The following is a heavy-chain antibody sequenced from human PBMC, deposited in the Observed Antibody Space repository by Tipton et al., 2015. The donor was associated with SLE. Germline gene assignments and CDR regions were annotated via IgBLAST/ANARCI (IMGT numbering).Heavy chain of an antibody. CDR2: INHSGST. J-gene: IGHJ4*02. D-gene: IGHD1-26*01. Sequence: TLSLTCAVYGGSFSDYYWSWIRQSPGKGLQWIGEINHSGSTTYNPSLKSRVTISSDTSKNQFSLKLTSVTAADTAIYYCARLGSPARIGTRHDYWGQGTLVTVSS. V-gene: IGHV4-34*01. CDR3: ARLGSPARIGTRHDY. CDR1: GGSFSDYY.